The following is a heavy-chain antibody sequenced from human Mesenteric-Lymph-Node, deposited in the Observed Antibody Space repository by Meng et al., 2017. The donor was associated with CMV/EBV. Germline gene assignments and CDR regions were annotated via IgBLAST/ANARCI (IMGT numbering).Heavy chain of an antibody. CDR1: GYTFNTYW. CDR3: ARHGKFWRGYGPHYLYALDV. J-gene: IGHJ6*01. D-gene: IGHD3-3*01. V-gene: IGHV5-51*01. Sequence: GGSLRLSCQASGYTFNTYWIAWVRQKPGKGLEWMGTIYAGDSDTRESPSFQGQVSMSVDESINTAYLQWSSLKASDSAMYYCARHGKFWRGYGPHYLYALDVWGQGATVTVSS. CDR2: IYAGDSDT.